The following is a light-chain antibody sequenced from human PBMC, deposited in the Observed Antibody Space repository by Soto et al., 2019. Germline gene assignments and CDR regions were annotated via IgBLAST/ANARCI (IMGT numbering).Light chain of an antibody. CDR2: DTS. J-gene: IGKJ5*01. CDR3: QQRDKWPIT. V-gene: IGKV3-11*01. CDR1: QSVSHK. Sequence: VMKQSPATLSVSTGERATLSCRASQSVSHKLAWYQQKPGQAPRLLIYDTSTRATGIPARFRGSGSGTDFTLTISGLEPEDFSVYYCQQRDKWPITFGQGARPEI.